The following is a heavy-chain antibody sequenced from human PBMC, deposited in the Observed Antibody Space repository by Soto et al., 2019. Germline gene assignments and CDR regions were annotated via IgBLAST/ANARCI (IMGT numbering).Heavy chain of an antibody. CDR2: ISSSSSYI. V-gene: IGHV3-21*01. CDR1: GFTFSSYS. Sequence: PGGSLRLSCAASGFTFSSYSMNWVRQAPGKGLEWVSSISSSSSYIYYADSVKGRFTISRDNAKNSLYLQMNSLRAEDTAVYCCARDKTTTVTTLSNYYYYGMDVWGQGTTVTVSS. J-gene: IGHJ6*02. D-gene: IGHD4-17*01. CDR3: ARDKTTTVTTLSNYYYYGMDV.